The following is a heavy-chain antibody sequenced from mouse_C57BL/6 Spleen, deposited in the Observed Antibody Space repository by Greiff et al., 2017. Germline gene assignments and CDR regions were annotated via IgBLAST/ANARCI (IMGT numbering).Heavy chain of an antibody. D-gene: IGHD2-4*01. CDR3: ASIYDYESPYAMDY. J-gene: IGHJ4*01. V-gene: IGHV5-17*01. CDR1: GFTFSDYG. CDR2: ISSGSSTI. Sequence: EVHLVESGGGLVKPGGSLKLSCAASGFTFSDYGMHWVRQAPEKGLEWVAYISSGSSTIYYADKVKGRFTIARDNAKNTLFLHMTSLRSEDTAMYYCASIYDYESPYAMDYWGQGTSVTVSS.